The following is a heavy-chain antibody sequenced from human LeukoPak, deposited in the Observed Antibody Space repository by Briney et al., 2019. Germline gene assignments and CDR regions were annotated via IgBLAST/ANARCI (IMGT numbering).Heavy chain of an antibody. J-gene: IGHJ4*02. D-gene: IGHD3-22*01. CDR2: ISSGGST. Sequence: GGSLRLSCAASGFTVSSDYMSWVRQAPGKGLEWVSLISSGGSTYYADSVKGQFTISRDNSKNTLYLQVNSLRAEDTAVYYCARAEYDSSLGFGYWGQGTLVTVSS. V-gene: IGHV3-53*01. CDR3: ARAEYDSSLGFGY. CDR1: GFTVSSDY.